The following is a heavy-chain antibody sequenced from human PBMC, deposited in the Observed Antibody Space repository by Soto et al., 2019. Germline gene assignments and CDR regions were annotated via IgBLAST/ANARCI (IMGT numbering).Heavy chain of an antibody. CDR1: GFTFSSYA. J-gene: IGHJ6*02. Sequence: GGSLRLSCAASGFTFSSYAMSWVRQAPGKGLEWVSAISGSGGSTYYADSVKGRFTISRDNSKNTLYLQMNSLRAEDTAVYYCAKGAPWDYYGSGSLSGGDYYYGMDVWGQGTTVTVSS. CDR3: AKGAPWDYYGSGSLSGGDYYYGMDV. D-gene: IGHD3-10*01. CDR2: ISGSGGST. V-gene: IGHV3-23*01.